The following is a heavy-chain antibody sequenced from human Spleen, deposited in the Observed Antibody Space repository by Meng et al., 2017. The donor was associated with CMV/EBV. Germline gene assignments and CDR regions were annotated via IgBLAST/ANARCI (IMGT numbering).Heavy chain of an antibody. Sequence: GESLKISCVASGFIFSDYGMTWVRQAPGKGLEWVAVVSYDGETKYYADSVKGRFTISRDNSKNTVYLQMNSLEREDTAVYYCARDHPRRFSGMDVWGQGTTVTVSS. CDR2: VSYDGETK. CDR3: ARDHPRRFSGMDV. J-gene: IGHJ6*02. CDR1: GFIFSDYG. V-gene: IGHV3-30*03. D-gene: IGHD3-16*01.